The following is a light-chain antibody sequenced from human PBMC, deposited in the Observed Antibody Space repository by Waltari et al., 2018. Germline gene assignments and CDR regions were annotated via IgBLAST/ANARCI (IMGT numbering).Light chain of an antibody. J-gene: IGLJ2*01. V-gene: IGLV1-44*01. CDR1: SSNIGSNT. CDR2: SNN. CDR3: AAWDDSLNVV. Sequence: QSVLTPPPSASGTPGQRVTISSSGSSSNIGSNTVNWYQQLPGTAPKLLIYSNNQRPSGVPDRFSGSKSGTSASLAISGLQSEDEADYYCAAWDDSLNVVFGGGTKLTVL.